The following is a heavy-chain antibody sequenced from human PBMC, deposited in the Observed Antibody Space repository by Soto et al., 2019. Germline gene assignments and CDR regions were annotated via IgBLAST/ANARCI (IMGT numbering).Heavy chain of an antibody. V-gene: IGHV3-23*01. CDR3: AKGSSGWPGLDYFDY. J-gene: IGHJ4*02. Sequence: GGSLRLSCAASGFTFSSYAMSWVRQAPGEGLEWVSAISGSGGSTYYADSVKGRFTISRDNSKNTLYLQMNSLRAEDTAVYYCAKGSSGWPGLDYFDYWGQGTLVTVSS. D-gene: IGHD6-19*01. CDR2: ISGSGGST. CDR1: GFTFSSYA.